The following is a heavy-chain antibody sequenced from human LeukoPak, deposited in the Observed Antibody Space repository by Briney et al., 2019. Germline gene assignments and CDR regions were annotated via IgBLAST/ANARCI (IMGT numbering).Heavy chain of an antibody. V-gene: IGHV1-2*02. CDR2: ISPNSGGT. D-gene: IGHD3-22*01. CDR3: ARNTFYYDNSAGTFDF. CDR1: GYTFTDYS. J-gene: IGHJ4*02. Sequence: ASVEVSCKASGYTFTDYSMHWVRQAPGQGLEWMGWISPNSGGTNYAQKFQGRVTMTRDTSISTAYMELSGLRSDDTAVFYCARNTFYYDNSAGTFDFWGQGTLVTVSS.